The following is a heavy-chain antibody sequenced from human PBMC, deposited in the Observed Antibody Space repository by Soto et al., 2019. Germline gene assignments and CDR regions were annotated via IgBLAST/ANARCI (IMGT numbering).Heavy chain of an antibody. CDR1: GGSISSYY. CDR2: IYYSGST. D-gene: IGHD2-2*01. V-gene: IGHV4-59*01. J-gene: IGHJ6*02. CDR3: ARSLPGMAYYYYGMDV. Sequence: TVSGGSISSYYWSWIRQPPGKGLEWIGYIYYSGSTNYNPSLKSRVTISVDTSKNQFSLKLSSVTAADTAVYYCARSLPGMAYYYYGMDVWGQGTTVTVSS.